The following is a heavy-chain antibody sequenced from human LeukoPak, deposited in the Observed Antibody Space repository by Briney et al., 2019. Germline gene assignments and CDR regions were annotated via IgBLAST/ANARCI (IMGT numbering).Heavy chain of an antibody. CDR2: IYYSGST. J-gene: IGHJ3*02. V-gene: IGHV4-59*01. Sequence: SETLTLTCTVSGVSFSSYYRSWIRQPPGKGLEWMGYIYYSGSTNYHPSLKSRVTISVDTSKNRFSLKLSSVTAADTAVYYCARAAYDFWSGSLHDAFDIWGQGTMVTVSS. CDR3: ARAAYDFWSGSLHDAFDI. CDR1: GVSFSSYY. D-gene: IGHD3-3*01.